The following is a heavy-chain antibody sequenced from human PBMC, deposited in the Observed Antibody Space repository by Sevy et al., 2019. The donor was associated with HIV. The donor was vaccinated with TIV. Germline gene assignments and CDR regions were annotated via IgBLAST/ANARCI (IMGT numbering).Heavy chain of an antibody. CDR2: FYSGGNT. V-gene: IGHV3-53*01. CDR3: GREAMPPKYAFDI. CDR1: GLTVSNNY. Sequence: GGSLRLSCAASGLTVSNNYMAWVRQAPGKGLEWVSVFYSGGNTYYADSVKGRFTVSRDDSKNTVYLQMNSLRVEDTALYYCGREAMPPKYAFDIWGQGTMVTVSS. J-gene: IGHJ3*02. D-gene: IGHD2-2*01.